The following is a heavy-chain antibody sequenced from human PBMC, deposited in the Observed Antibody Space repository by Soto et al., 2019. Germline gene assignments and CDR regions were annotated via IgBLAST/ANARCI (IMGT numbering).Heavy chain of an antibody. CDR1: GGSISSGGYY. J-gene: IGHJ5*02. CDR3: ARESWDSSHYWFDP. CDR2: IYYSGST. V-gene: IGHV4-31*03. Sequence: SETLSLTCTVSGGSISSGGYYWSWIRQHPGKGLEWIGYIYYSGSTYYNPSLKSRVTISVDTSKNQFSLRLSSVTAADTAVYYCARESWDSSHYWFDPWGQGTLVTVSS. D-gene: IGHD3-22*01.